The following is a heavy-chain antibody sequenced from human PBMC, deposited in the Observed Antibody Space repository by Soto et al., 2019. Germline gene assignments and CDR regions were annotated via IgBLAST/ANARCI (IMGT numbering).Heavy chain of an antibody. J-gene: IGHJ4*02. CDR3: VRDKSPYSSGWHNRHFDY. CDR2: TSYDGSNK. CDR1: GFTFSSYA. D-gene: IGHD6-19*01. Sequence: QVQLVESGGGVVQPGRSLRLSCAASGFTFSSYAMHWVRQAPGKGLEWVAVTSYDGSNKYYADSVKGRFIISRDNSKTLYLQIHSLRAEDTAVYYCVRDKSPYSSGWHNRHFDYWGQGTLVTVSS. V-gene: IGHV3-30-3*01.